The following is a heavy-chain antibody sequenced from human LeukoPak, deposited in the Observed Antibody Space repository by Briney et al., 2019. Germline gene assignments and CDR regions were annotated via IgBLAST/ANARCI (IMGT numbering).Heavy chain of an antibody. V-gene: IGHV3-20*04. CDR3: AKDSHSSSWYYAFDI. J-gene: IGHJ3*02. Sequence: PGGSLRLSCAASGFAFSSYEMSWVRQAPGKGLEWVSGINWNGGSTGYADSVKGRFTISRDNAKNSLYLQMNSLRAEDTALYYCAKDSHSSSWYYAFDIWGQGTMVTVSS. CDR1: GFAFSSYE. CDR2: INWNGGST. D-gene: IGHD6-13*01.